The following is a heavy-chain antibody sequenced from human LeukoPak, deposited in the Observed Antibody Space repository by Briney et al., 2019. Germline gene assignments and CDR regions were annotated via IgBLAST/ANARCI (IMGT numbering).Heavy chain of an antibody. J-gene: IGHJ6*03. CDR3: ARSLYGSGSYYYVLYYYYMDV. Sequence: SVKVSCKAFGGTFSSYAISWVRQAPGQGLEWMGGIIPIFGTANYAQKFQGRVTITTDESTSTAYMELSSLRSEDTAVYYCARSLYGSGSYYYVLYYYYMDVWGKGTTVTVS. V-gene: IGHV1-69*05. D-gene: IGHD3-10*01. CDR2: IIPIFGTA. CDR1: GGTFSSYA.